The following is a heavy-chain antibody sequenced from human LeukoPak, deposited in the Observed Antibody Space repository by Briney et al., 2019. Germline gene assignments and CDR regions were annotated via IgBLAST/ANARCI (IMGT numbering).Heavy chain of an antibody. J-gene: IGHJ4*02. CDR1: GFTFSSYW. CDR2: VNSDGSSS. CDR3: VRRQTSTSGFVH. D-gene: IGHD6-6*01. Sequence: GSLRISCAASGFTFSSYWMHWVRQAPGKGLVWVSRVNSDGSSSKYADSVKGRFTISRDNAKNTLYLRMNSLRAEDTALYYCVRRQTSTSGFVHWGQGTLVTVSS. V-gene: IGHV3-74*03.